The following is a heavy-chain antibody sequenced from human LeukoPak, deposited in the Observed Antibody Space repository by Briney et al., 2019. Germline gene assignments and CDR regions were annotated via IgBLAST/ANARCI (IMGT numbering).Heavy chain of an antibody. CDR2: ISSSSSYI. V-gene: IGHV3-21*01. CDR1: GFTFSSYS. J-gene: IGHJ6*03. Sequence: GGSLRLSCAASGFTFSSYSMNWVRQAPGKGLEWVSSISSSSSYIYYADSMKGRFTISRDNAKNSLYLQMNSLRDEDTAVYYCARGPPGGSGWNYYYYMDVWGKGTTVTVSS. D-gene: IGHD6-19*01. CDR3: ARGPPGGSGWNYYYYMDV.